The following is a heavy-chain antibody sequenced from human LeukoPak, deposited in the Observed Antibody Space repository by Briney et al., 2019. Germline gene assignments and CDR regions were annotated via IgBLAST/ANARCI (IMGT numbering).Heavy chain of an antibody. V-gene: IGHV3-23*01. Sequence: GGSLRLSCAASGLTLSSYAMSWVRQAPGKGLEWVSGISGSGGSTYYADSVKGRFTISRDNSKNTPYLQMNSLRAEDTAMYYCATTLLRASTYMDVWGKGTTVTVSS. CDR2: ISGSGGST. J-gene: IGHJ6*03. CDR3: ATTLLRASTYMDV. CDR1: GLTLSSYA. D-gene: IGHD1-1*01.